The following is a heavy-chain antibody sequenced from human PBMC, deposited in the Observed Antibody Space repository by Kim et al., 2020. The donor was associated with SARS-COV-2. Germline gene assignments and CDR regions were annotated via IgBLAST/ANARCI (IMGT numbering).Heavy chain of an antibody. CDR1: GGSISSSSYY. D-gene: IGHD3-16*02. Sequence: SETLSLTCTVSGGSISSSSYYWGWIRQPPGKGLEWIGSIYYSGSTYYNSSLKSRVTISVDTSKNQFSLKLSSVPAADTAVYYCAGRGVVSGSYPFDSWG. CDR2: IYYSGST. CDR3: AGRGVVSGSYPFDS. J-gene: IGHJ4*01. V-gene: IGHV4-39*01.